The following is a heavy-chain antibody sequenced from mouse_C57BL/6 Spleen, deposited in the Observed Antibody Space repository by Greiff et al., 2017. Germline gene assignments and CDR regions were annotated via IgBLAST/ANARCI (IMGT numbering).Heavy chain of an antibody. CDR1: GFTFSSYG. J-gene: IGHJ4*01. D-gene: IGHD4-1*01. CDR2: ISSGGSYT. Sequence: EVKLVESGGDLVKPGGSLKLSCAASGFTFSSYGMSWVRQTPDKRLEWVATISSGGSYTYYPDSVKGCFTISRDNAKNTLYLQMSSLKSEDTAMYYCARHRAGTDYAMDYWGQGTSVTGYS. V-gene: IGHV5-6*01. CDR3: ARHRAGTDYAMDY.